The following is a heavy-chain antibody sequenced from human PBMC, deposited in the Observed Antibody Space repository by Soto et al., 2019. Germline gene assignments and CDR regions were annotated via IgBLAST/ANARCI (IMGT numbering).Heavy chain of an antibody. V-gene: IGHV5-51*01. J-gene: IGHJ6*03. CDR1: GYSFTSYW. CDR2: IYPGDSDT. Sequence: GESLKISCKGSGYSFTSYWIGWVRQMPGKGLEWMGIIYPGDSDTRYSPSFQGQVTISADKSISTAYLQWSSLKASDTAMYYCARHGRFCSGGSCYSGIDYYYYMDVWGKGTTVTVS. CDR3: ARHGRFCSGGSCYSGIDYYYYMDV. D-gene: IGHD2-15*01.